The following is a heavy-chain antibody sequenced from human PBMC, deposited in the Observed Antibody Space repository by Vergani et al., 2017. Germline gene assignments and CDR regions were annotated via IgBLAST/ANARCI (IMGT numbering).Heavy chain of an antibody. Sequence: QLQLQESGPGLVKPSETLSLTCTVSGGSISSSSYYWGWIRQPPGKGLEWIGSIYYSGSTYYNPSLKSRVTISVDTSKNQFSLKLSSVTAADTAVYYCARDKRPADCSSTSCKNWFDPWGQGTLVTVSS. D-gene: IGHD2-2*01. CDR2: IYYSGST. V-gene: IGHV4-39*02. CDR3: ARDKRPADCSSTSCKNWFDP. J-gene: IGHJ5*02. CDR1: GGSISSSSYY.